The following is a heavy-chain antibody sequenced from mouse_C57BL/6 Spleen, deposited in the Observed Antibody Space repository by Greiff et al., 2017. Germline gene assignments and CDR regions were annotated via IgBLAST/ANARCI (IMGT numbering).Heavy chain of an antibody. D-gene: IGHD2-4*01. CDR3: ARSYDYPYYAMDY. Sequence: VQLQQSGPELVKPGASVKISCKASGYSFTGYYMNWVKQSPEKSLEWIGEINPSTGGTTYNQKFKAKATLTVDKSSSTAYMQLKSLTSEDSAVYYCARSYDYPYYAMDYWGQGTSVTVSS. J-gene: IGHJ4*01. V-gene: IGHV1-42*01. CDR2: INPSTGGT. CDR1: GYSFTGYY.